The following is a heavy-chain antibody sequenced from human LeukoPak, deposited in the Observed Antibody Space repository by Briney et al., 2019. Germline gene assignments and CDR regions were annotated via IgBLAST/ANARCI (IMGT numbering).Heavy chain of an antibody. V-gene: IGHV1-69*16. J-gene: IGHJ4*02. Sequence: SVKVSCKASGGTFSSYTISWVRQAPGQGLEWMGRIIPILGIANYAQKFQGRVTITTDESTSTAYMELSSLRSEDTAVYYCARGGYYDSSGYYAPRGYFDYWGQGTLVTVSS. CDR1: GGTFSSYT. CDR2: IIPILGIA. D-gene: IGHD3-22*01. CDR3: ARGGYYDSSGYYAPRGYFDY.